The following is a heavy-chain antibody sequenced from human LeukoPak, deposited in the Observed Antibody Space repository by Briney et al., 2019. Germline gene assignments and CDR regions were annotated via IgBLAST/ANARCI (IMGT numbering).Heavy chain of an antibody. Sequence: PSETLSLTCSVSGGSISSSSYYWGWIRQPPGKGLEWIGSIYYSGSTYYNSSLKSRVTISVDTFKNQFSLRLSSVTAADTAVYYWASFIRVGGTNYLDYWGQGTRVTVSS. V-gene: IGHV4-39*01. CDR1: GGSISSSSYY. J-gene: IGHJ4*02. CDR3: ASFIRVGGTNYLDY. CDR2: IYYSGST. D-gene: IGHD6-19*01.